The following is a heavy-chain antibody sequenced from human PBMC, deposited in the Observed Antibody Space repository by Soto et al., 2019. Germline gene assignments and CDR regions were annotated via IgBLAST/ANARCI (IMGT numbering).Heavy chain of an antibody. CDR2: VNHSGTT. CDR1: GGSFSGYY. CDR3: ARGIGYCSSINCYSSRRLRFDS. J-gene: IGHJ4*02. Sequence: XETLYLTLAVYGGSFSGYYWTWIRQSPEKGLEWIGEVNHSGTTYYNPSLKTRVTISVHTPKNQFSLKMSSVTAADTAVYYCARGIGYCSSINCYSSRRLRFDSWGQGTLVTVSS. D-gene: IGHD2-2*01. V-gene: IGHV4-34*01.